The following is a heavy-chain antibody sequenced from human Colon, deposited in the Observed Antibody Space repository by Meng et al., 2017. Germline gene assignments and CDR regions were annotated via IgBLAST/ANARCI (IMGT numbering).Heavy chain of an antibody. CDR1: GYTFTSYD. Sequence: ASVKVSCKASGYTFTSYDINWGRQDTGQGREGMGWMNPNSGNTGYAQKFQGRVTMTRNTSISTAYMGLSSLRSEDTAVYYCAREIGSVTRKGYCSSTSCYKDYWGQGTLVTVSS. CDR2: MNPNSGNT. CDR3: AREIGSVTRKGYCSSTSCYKDY. V-gene: IGHV1-8*01. D-gene: IGHD2-2*02. J-gene: IGHJ4*02.